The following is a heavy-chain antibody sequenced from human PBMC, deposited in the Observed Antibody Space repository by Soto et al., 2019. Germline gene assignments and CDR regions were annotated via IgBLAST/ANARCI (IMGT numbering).Heavy chain of an antibody. V-gene: IGHV3-7*01. Sequence: EVQLVESGGGLVQPGGSLRLSCAASGLTFSRYWMAWVRQAPGKGLDYVANIKQEGGEKYYVDSVKGRFTISRDNARNSLSLQMNTLRVDDTAVYYCARIPLTTTTWYFDLWGRGTLVTVSS. CDR3: ARIPLTTTTWYFDL. CDR1: GLTFSRYW. D-gene: IGHD1-26*01. CDR2: IKQEGGEK. J-gene: IGHJ2*01.